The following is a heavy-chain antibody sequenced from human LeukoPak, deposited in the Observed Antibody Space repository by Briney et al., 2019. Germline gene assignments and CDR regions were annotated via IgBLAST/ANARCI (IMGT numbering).Heavy chain of an antibody. CDR1: GFTVSSNY. D-gene: IGHD6-19*01. J-gene: IGHJ4*02. Sequence: GGSLRLSCAASGFTVSSNYMSWVSQAPGKGLDWVSVLYSGGSTSYADSVKGRFTISRDNSKNTLYLQMDSLRAEDTAVYYCARRSYSSGWYEVDYWGQGTLVTVSS. CDR3: ARRSYSSGWYEVDY. CDR2: LYSGGST. V-gene: IGHV3-53*01.